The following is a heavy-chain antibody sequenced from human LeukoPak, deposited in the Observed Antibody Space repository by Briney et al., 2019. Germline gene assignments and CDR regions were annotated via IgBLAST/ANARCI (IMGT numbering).Heavy chain of an antibody. CDR3: ASRSMPITMVRGVYEDDY. V-gene: IGHV3-33*01. J-gene: IGHJ4*02. Sequence: GGSLRLSCAASGFTFSSYGMHWVRQAPGKGLEWVAVIWYDGSNKYYADSVKGRFTISRDNSKNTLYLQMNSLRAEDTAVYYCASRSMPITMVRGVYEDDYWGQGTLVTVSS. CDR1: GFTFSSYG. CDR2: IWYDGSNK. D-gene: IGHD3-10*01.